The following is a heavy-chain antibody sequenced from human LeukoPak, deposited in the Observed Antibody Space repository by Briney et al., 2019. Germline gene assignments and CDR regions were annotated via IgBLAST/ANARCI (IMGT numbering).Heavy chain of an antibody. CDR1: GFIFNNYG. J-gene: IGHJ3*02. CDR3: AKGIWVVRGVIGDAFDI. V-gene: IGHV3-30*18. D-gene: IGHD3-10*01. Sequence: PGRSLKLSCAASGFIFNNYGMHWVRQAPGKGLEWVAVISYDGSNKYYADSVKGRFTISRDNSKNTLYLQMSSLRAEDTAVYYCAKGIWVVRGVIGDAFDIWGQGTVVTVSS. CDR2: ISYDGSNK.